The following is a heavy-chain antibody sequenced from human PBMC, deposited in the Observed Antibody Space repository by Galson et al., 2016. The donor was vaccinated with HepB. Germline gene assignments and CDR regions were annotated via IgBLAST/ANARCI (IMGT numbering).Heavy chain of an antibody. CDR3: ARVLGSYQSFDY. J-gene: IGHJ4*02. Sequence: SLRLSCAASGFTFSSYAMGWVRQGPGKGLEWISYISSSSNSMYYADSVKGRFTISRDNAKNSLYLQMNSLRDEDTAVYYCARVLGSYQSFDYWGQGTLVTVSS. V-gene: IGHV3-48*02. CDR1: GFTFSSYA. CDR2: ISSSSNSM. D-gene: IGHD1-26*01.